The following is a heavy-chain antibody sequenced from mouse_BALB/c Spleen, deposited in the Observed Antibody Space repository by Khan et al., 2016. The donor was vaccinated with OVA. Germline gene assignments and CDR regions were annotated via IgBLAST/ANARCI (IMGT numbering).Heavy chain of an antibody. Sequence: QVQLQQPGAELVKPGASVKLSCKASGYTFTSFWLHWVKQRPGLGLEWIGEIDPSDNYTNYNQKFKGKATLTLDKSYSTAYMQLSSLTSEDSSVYYCARSYFYGSSTWFGYWGQGTLVTVSA. V-gene: IGHV1-69*02. CDR1: GYTFTSFW. CDR3: ARSYFYGSSTWFGY. CDR2: IDPSDNYT. J-gene: IGHJ3*01. D-gene: IGHD1-1*01.